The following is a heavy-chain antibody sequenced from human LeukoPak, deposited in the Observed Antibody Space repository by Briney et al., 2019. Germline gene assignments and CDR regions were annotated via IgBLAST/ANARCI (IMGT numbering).Heavy chain of an antibody. V-gene: IGHV3-30*02. D-gene: IGHD3-3*01. CDR2: IRYDGSNK. CDR3: AKGSKAVLFTRDYYMDV. Sequence: GGSLRLSCAASGFTFTYYAIHWVRQAPGKGLEWVTFIRYDGSNKYYADSVKGRFTISRDNSKNTLYLQMKSLSAEDTAVYYCAKGSKAVLFTRDYYMDVWGKGTTVTISS. J-gene: IGHJ6*03. CDR1: GFTFTYYA.